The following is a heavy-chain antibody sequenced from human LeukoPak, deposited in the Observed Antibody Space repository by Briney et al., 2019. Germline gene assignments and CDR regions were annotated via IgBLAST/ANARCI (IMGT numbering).Heavy chain of an antibody. CDR2: IHYSGST. CDR3: ARGFRGDNFDY. Sequence: SETLSLTCTVSGYSISSAYYWGWIRQPPGKGLEWIGTIHYSGSTSYNPSLKSRITISLDTSKNQFPLKLSSVTAADTAVYYCARGFRGDNFDYWGQGTLVTISS. V-gene: IGHV4-38-2*02. CDR1: GYSISSAYY. D-gene: IGHD7-27*01. J-gene: IGHJ4*02.